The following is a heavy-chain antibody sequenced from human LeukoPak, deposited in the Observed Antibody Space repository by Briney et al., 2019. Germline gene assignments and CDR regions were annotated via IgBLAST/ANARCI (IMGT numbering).Heavy chain of an antibody. CDR2: VDHGGSGT. D-gene: IGHD6-13*01. CDR3: ARDSSSWYEAFDI. CDR1: GFTFTSYW. Sequence: GGSLRLSCATSGFTFTSYWMHWVRQVAGKGLVWLARVDHGGSGTNYADSVKGRFTISRDNAKNTLYLQMNSLRAEDTAVYYCARDSSSWYEAFDIWGQGTMVTVSS. V-gene: IGHV3-74*01. J-gene: IGHJ3*02.